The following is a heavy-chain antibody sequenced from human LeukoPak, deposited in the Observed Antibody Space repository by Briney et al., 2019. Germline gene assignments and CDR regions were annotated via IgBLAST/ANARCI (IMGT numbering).Heavy chain of an antibody. CDR1: GFTFGSYA. V-gene: IGHV3-23*01. Sequence: GGSLRLSCAASGFTFGSYAMSWVRQAPGKGLEWVSAISYSGGRTYYADSVKGRFTISRDNAKNSLYLQMNSLRAEDTAVYYCARDLMGIAYRGAFYYWGQGTLVTVSS. CDR3: ARDLMGIAYRGAFYY. CDR2: ISYSGGRT. D-gene: IGHD6-13*01. J-gene: IGHJ4*02.